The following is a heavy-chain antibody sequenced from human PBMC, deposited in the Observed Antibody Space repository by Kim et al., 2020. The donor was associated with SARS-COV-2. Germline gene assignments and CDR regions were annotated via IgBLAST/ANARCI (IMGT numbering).Heavy chain of an antibody. V-gene: IGHV1-69*13. CDR3: AREWLGSLGSVSAGNNYFDY. D-gene: IGHD6-13*01. CDR2: IIPIFGTA. J-gene: IGHJ4*02. Sequence: SVKVSCKASGGTFSSYAISWVRQAPGQGLEWMGGIIPIFGTANYAQKFQGRVTITADESTSTAYMELSSLRSEDTAVYYCAREWLGSLGSVSAGNNYFDYWGQGTLVTVSS. CDR1: GGTFSSYA.